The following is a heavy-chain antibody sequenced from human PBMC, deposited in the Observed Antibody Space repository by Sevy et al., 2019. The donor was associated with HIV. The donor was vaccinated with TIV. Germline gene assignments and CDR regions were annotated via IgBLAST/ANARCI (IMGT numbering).Heavy chain of an antibody. CDR3: ARDDTASYLPVS. CDR1: GFTFSDYS. D-gene: IGHD3-10*01. Sequence: GGSLRLSCAASGFTFSDYSLNWVRQPPGKGLEWVSYISRSGTTRDYADSVRGRFTISRDDAKNSLYLQMSSLRDEDTAVYYCARDDTASYLPVSWGQGTLVTVSS. V-gene: IGHV3-48*02. CDR2: ISRSGTTR. J-gene: IGHJ4*02.